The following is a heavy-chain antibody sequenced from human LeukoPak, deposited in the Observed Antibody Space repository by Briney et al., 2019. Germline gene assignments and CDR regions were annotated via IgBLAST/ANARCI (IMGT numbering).Heavy chain of an antibody. J-gene: IGHJ4*02. CDR3: ARDILELRSDY. CDR1: GFTFSSYW. V-gene: IGHV3-7*01. D-gene: IGHD1-7*01. Sequence: PGGSLRLSCAASGFTFSSYWMSWVRQAPGKGLEWVANINQDGSEKYYVDSVKGRFTISRDNAKNSLYLQMNSLRAEDTAVYYCARDILELRSDYWGQGTLVTVSS. CDR2: INQDGSEK.